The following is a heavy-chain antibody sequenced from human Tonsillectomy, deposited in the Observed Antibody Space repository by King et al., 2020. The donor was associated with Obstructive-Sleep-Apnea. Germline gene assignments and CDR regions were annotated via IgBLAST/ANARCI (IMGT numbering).Heavy chain of an antibody. CDR3: ARGSLTGDFDY. CDR2: INHIGST. J-gene: IGHJ4*02. D-gene: IGHD1-14*01. V-gene: IGHV4-34*01. Sequence: VQLQQWGAGLLKPSETLSLTCAVYGGSFSGYYWSWFRQPPGKGLEWIGEINHIGSTNYNPSLKSRVTISVDTSKNQFSLKLSSVTAADTAVYYCARGSLTGDFDYWGQGALVTVSS. CDR1: GGSFSGYY.